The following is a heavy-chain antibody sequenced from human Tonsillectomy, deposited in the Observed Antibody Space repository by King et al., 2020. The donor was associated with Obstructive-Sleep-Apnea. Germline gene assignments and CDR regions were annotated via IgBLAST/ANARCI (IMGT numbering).Heavy chain of an antibody. J-gene: IGHJ1*01. CDR2: IYNSGNT. Sequence: QVQLQESGPGLVKTSETLSLTCTVSGGSITSNYWSWIRQPPGKGLEWIGYIYNSGNTNYNPPLKSRVTISVDTSKNHFSLRLSSVTAADTAVYYCAKAGVGGWFFQHWGQGTLVTVSS. CDR1: GGSITSNY. D-gene: IGHD1-26*01. V-gene: IGHV4-59*01. CDR3: AKAGVGGWFFQH.